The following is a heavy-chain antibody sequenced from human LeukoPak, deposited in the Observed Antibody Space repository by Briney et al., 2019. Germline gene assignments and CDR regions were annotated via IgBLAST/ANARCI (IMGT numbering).Heavy chain of an antibody. Sequence: SETLSLTCAVSGGSISSSNWWSWVRQPPGKGLEWIGEIYHSGSTNYNPSLKSRVTISVDKSKNQFSLKLSSVTAADTAVYYCARLFSGSYNWFDPWGQGTLVTVSS. V-gene: IGHV4-4*02. J-gene: IGHJ5*02. CDR1: GGSISSSNW. CDR2: IYHSGST. D-gene: IGHD1-26*01. CDR3: ARLFSGSYNWFDP.